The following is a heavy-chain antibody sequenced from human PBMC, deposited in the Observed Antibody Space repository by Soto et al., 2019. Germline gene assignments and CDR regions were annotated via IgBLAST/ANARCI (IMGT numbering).Heavy chain of an antibody. J-gene: IGHJ4*02. D-gene: IGHD6-13*01. V-gene: IGHV3-15*01. CDR1: GFTFNHAW. CDR2: IKPNGDGWTG. CDR3: VTELKTGTERGKLDY. Sequence: EVQLVESGGGLVQPGGSLRVSCVASGFTFNHAWMSWVRQAPGKGLEWVGRIKPNGDGWTGDSGAPGKGIFTISRDDSENTLYLQINSLKTEDTAAYYCVTELKTGTERGKLDYWGQGTLVTVSS.